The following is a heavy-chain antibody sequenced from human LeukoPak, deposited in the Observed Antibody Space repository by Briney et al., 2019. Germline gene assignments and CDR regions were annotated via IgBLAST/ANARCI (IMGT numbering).Heavy chain of an antibody. CDR1: VYTFTGYY. Sequence: ASVKVSCKASVYTFTGYYMHWVRQAPGQGLEWMGWINPNSGGTNCAQKFQGRVTMTRDTSISTAYMELSRLRSDDTAVYYCARDGTLGDGYNYYGMDVWGQGTTVTVSS. V-gene: IGHV1-2*02. CDR2: INPNSGGT. CDR3: ARDGTLGDGYNYYGMDV. D-gene: IGHD5-24*01. J-gene: IGHJ6*02.